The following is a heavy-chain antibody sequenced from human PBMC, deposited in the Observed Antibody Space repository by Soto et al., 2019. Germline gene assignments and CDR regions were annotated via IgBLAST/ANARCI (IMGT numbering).Heavy chain of an antibody. CDR2: IKTKAENETT. J-gene: IGHJ4*02. V-gene: IGHV3-15*01. CDR1: GFTFSYAW. CDR3: TTDPHY. Sequence: EVQMVESGGGLVKPGGSLRLSCAASGFTFSYAWMNWVRQAPGKGLEWVGRIKTKAENETTDYAAPVKGRFTVSRDDSVNTVYLQMNSLKTEDPGVYYCTTDPHYWGQGTLVTVSS.